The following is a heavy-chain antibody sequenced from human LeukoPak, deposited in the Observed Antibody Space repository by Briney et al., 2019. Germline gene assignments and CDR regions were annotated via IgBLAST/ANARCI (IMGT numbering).Heavy chain of an antibody. D-gene: IGHD5-12*01. J-gene: IGHJ4*02. CDR2: ISSSSSYR. V-gene: IGHV3-21*01. CDR3: ARGYSGYFYY. CDR1: GFTFSRYS. Sequence: GGPLRLSCAASGFTFSRYSMNWVRQAPGKGLEWVSSISSSSSYRYYADSVKGRFTISRDNAKNTLYLQMNSLRAEDTAVYYCARGYSGYFYYWGQGTLVTVSS.